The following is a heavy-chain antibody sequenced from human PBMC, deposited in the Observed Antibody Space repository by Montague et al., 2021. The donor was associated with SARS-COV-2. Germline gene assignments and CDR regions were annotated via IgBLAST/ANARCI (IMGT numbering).Heavy chain of an antibody. CDR3: VRYSGWFYFDF. D-gene: IGHD6-19*01. CDR2: TYYRSKWYS. Sequence: ISGDSVSSNSVAWSWIRQSPLRGLEWLGRTYYRSKWYSDYAPSVRGRLIVNPDASKNEFSLELNYVTPEDTAVYYCVRYSGWFYFDFWGQGTLVTVSS. J-gene: IGHJ4*02. V-gene: IGHV6-1*01. CDR1: GDSVSSNSVA.